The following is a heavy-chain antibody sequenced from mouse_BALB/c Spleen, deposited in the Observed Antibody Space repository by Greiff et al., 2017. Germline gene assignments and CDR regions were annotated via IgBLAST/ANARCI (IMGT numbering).Heavy chain of an antibody. D-gene: IGHD4-1*01. J-gene: IGHJ3*01. CDR1: GFTFSSFG. CDR3: ARGGRTGMAWFAY. V-gene: IGHV5-17*02. CDR2: ISSGSSTI. Sequence: VQLKQSGGGLVQPGGSRKLSCAASGFTFSSFGMHWVRQAPEKGLEWVAYISSGSSTIYYADTVKGRFTISRDNPKNTLFLQMTSLRSEDTAMYYCARGGRTGMAWFAYWGQGTLVTVSA.